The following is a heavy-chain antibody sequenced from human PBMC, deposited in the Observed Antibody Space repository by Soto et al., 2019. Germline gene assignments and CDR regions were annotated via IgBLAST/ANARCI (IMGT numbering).Heavy chain of an antibody. Sequence: NPSETLSLTCTIYGDSISSYFWSWIRQPPGKGLEWIGYIHYSGTTVYSPSLKSRVTMSIDTSENQFTLNLTSVTAADTAVYFCARDTGGYYLDSWGQGSLVTVSS. D-gene: IGHD7-27*01. CDR1: GDSISSYF. CDR3: ARDTGGYYLDS. V-gene: IGHV4-59*01. J-gene: IGHJ4*01. CDR2: IHYSGTT.